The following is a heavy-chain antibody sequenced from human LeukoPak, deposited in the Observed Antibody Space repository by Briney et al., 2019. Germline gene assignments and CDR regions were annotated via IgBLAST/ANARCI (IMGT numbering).Heavy chain of an antibody. V-gene: IGHV3-30*02. J-gene: IGHJ5*02. Sequence: GGSLRLSCAVSGFTFSNYGMHWVRQPPGKGLEWVTFIQYDGSNKFYADFVKGRFTISRDNSKNTLYLQMNSLRAEDTAVYYCAKDQGPSYNWFDPWGQGTLVTVSS. CDR2: IQYDGSNK. CDR1: GFTFSNYG. CDR3: AKDQGPSYNWFDP.